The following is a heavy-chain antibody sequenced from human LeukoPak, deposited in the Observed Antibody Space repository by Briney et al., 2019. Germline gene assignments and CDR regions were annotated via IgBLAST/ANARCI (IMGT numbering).Heavy chain of an antibody. CDR2: IGTAGDT. CDR3: ARATRGYDFDY. CDR1: GFTFSSYD. D-gene: IGHD1-1*01. V-gene: IGHV3-13*01. J-gene: IGHJ4*02. Sequence: PGGSLRLSCAASGFTFSSYDMHWVHQATGKGLEWVSAIGTAGDTYYPGSVKGRFTISRENAKNSLYLQMNSLRAGDTAVYYCARATRGYDFDYWGQGTLVTVSS.